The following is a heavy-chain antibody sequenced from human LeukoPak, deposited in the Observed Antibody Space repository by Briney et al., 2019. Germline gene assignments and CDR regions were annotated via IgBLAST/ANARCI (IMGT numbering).Heavy chain of an antibody. CDR1: GGSISSYY. V-gene: IGHV4-59*01. D-gene: IGHD3-9*01. J-gene: IGHJ4*02. CDR2: IYYSGST. Sequence: SETLSLTCTVSGGSISSYYWSWIRQPPGKGLEWIGYIYYSGSTNYNPSLKSRVTISVDTSKNQFSLKLSSVTAADTAVYYCAKDYGAYFDILTGYYGYWGQGTLVTVSS. CDR3: AKDYGAYFDILTGYYGY.